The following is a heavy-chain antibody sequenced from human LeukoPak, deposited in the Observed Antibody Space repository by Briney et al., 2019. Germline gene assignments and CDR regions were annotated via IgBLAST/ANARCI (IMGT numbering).Heavy chain of an antibody. Sequence: SQTLSLTCTVSGGSISSGGYYWSWIRQHPGKGLEWIGYTYYSGSTYYNPSLKSRVTISVDTSKNQFSLKLSSVTAADTAVYYCARDSSCPHLRSGGSCYYYYGMDVWGQGTTVTVSS. CDR3: ARDSSCPHLRSGGSCYYYYGMDV. V-gene: IGHV4-31*03. D-gene: IGHD2-15*01. CDR1: GGSISSGGYY. CDR2: TYYSGST. J-gene: IGHJ6*02.